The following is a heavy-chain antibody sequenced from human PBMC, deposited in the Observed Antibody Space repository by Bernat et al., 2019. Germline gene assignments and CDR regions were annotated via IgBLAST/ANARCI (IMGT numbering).Heavy chain of an antibody. J-gene: IGHJ6*02. Sequence: EVQLLESGGGLVQPGGSLRLSCAASGFTFSSYDMIWVRQAPGKGLEWVSGISGGGDRTYDADSVKGRFTISRDNSKNTLSLQMNSLRAEDTAVYCCAQILSQVDYYWYGADVWGQGTTVTVSS. CDR3: AQILSQVDYYWYGADV. V-gene: IGHV3-23*01. CDR1: GFTFSSYD. D-gene: IGHD2-15*01. CDR2: ISGGGDRT.